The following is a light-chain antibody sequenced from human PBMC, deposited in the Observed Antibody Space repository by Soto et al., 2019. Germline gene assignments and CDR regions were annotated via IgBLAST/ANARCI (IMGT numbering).Light chain of an antibody. CDR3: SSHTSGDTQV. CDR1: SSDVGGYDY. CDR2: EVT. J-gene: IGLJ1*01. Sequence: SVLTQPASVSGSPGQSIAISCTGTSSDVGGYDYVSWYQQHPDKAPKLIIYEVTKRPSGVSNRFSGSKSGNTASLTISGLQPDDEADYYCSSHTSGDTQVFGSGTKVTVL. V-gene: IGLV2-14*01.